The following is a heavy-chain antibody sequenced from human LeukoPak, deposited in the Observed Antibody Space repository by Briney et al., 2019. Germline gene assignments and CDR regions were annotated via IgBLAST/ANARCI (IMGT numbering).Heavy chain of an antibody. J-gene: IGHJ3*02. CDR1: GYTFTSYY. V-gene: IGHV1-46*01. D-gene: IGHD3-16*01. CDR3: ARDRGGGAFDI. CDR2: INPSGGST. Sequence: ASVKVSCKASGYTFTSYYMHWVRQAPGQGLEWMGIINPSGGSTSYAQKFQGRVTMTRDMSTSTVYMELSSLRSEDTAVYYCARDRGGGAFDIWGQGTMVTVSS.